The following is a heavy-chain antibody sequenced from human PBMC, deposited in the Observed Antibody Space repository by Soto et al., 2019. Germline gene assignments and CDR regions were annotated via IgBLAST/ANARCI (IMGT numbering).Heavy chain of an antibody. J-gene: IGHJ5*02. Sequence: QITLKESGPTLVKPTQTLTLTCTFSGFSLSTSGVGVGWIRQPPGKALEWLALIYWDDDKRYSPSLKSRLTITTDTSNNQVVLTMTNMDPVDTATYSCAHRRNVVVVAASIRTNWFDPWGQGTLVTVSS. D-gene: IGHD2-15*01. V-gene: IGHV2-5*02. CDR3: AHRRNVVVVAASIRTNWFDP. CDR1: GFSLSTSGVG. CDR2: IYWDDDK.